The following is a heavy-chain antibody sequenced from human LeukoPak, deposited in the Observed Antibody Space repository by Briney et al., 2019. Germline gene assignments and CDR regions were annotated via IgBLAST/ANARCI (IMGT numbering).Heavy chain of an antibody. CDR3: ARIRTDSSSWYGGFDY. CDR2: IDWDDDK. V-gene: IGHV2-70*11. CDR1: GFSLSTSGMC. Sequence: SGPALVKPTQTLTLTCTFSGFSLSTSGMCVSWIRQPPGKALERLARIDWDDDKYYSTSLKTRLTISKDTSKNQVVLTMTNMDPVDTATYYCARIRTDSSSWYGGFDYWGQGTLVTVSS. J-gene: IGHJ4*02. D-gene: IGHD6-13*01.